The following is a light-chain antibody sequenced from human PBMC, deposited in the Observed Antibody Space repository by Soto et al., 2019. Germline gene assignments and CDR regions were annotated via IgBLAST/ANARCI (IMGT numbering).Light chain of an antibody. CDR1: QSLSNN. J-gene: IGKJ1*01. CDR2: GAS. V-gene: IGKV3-15*01. Sequence: DTVMTQSPATLSVSPGERATLSCRASQSLSNNLAWYQQKPGQAPRLLIYGASTRATGVPARFSGSGSGTEFTLIISSLQSEDFAVYYCQQYNNWPPGTFGQGTKVDIK. CDR3: QQYNNWPPGT.